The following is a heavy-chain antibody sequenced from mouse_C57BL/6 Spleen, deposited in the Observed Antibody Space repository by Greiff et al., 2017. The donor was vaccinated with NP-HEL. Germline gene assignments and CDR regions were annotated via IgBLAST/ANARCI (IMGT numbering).Heavy chain of an antibody. J-gene: IGHJ1*03. CDR3: ARSINYSPV. D-gene: IGHD2-12*01. CDR1: GYTFTSYW. CDR2: IDPSDSET. Sequence: VQLQQPGAELVRPGSSVKLSCKASGYTFTSYWMHWVKQRPIQGLEWIGNIDPSDSETHYNQKFKDKATLTVDKSSSTTYMQLSSLTSEDSAVYYCARSINYSPVWGTGTTVTVSS. V-gene: IGHV1-52*01.